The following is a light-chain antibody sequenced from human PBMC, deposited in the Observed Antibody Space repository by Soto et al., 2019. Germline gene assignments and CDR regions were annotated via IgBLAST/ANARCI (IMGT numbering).Light chain of an antibody. Sequence: EIVLTQSPATLSVSAGGTVTLSCRASQSVTDNLAWYQQKPGQAPRLLIYGASTRATGIPARFSGSGSGTEFTLTINSLQSEDFAVYYCQQYNNWPRTFGQGTKVDIK. CDR3: QQYNNWPRT. V-gene: IGKV3-15*01. CDR1: QSVTDN. CDR2: GAS. J-gene: IGKJ1*01.